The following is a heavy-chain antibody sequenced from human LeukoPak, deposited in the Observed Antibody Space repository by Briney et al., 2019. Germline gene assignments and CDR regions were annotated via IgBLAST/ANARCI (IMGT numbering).Heavy chain of an antibody. CDR2: IYYSGST. J-gene: IGHJ4*02. V-gene: IGHV4-30-4*01. CDR3: ARVTRWAGLDF. Sequence: SETLSLTCTVSGGSISSGDKYWSWIRQPPGKGLEWIGYIYYSGSTYYNPSLKSRLTISVDTSENQFSLHLTSVTAADTAVYFCARVTRWAGLDFWGQGTLVTVSS. CDR1: GGSISSGDKY. D-gene: IGHD2-21*02.